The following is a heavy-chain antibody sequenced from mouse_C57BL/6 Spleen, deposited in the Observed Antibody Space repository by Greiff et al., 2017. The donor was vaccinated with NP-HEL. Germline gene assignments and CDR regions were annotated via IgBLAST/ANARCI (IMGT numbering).Heavy chain of an antibody. CDR2: IDPETGGT. D-gene: IGHD2-14*01. CDR1: GYTFTDYE. V-gene: IGHV1-15*01. J-gene: IGHJ4*01. Sequence: QVQLKESGAELVRPGASVTLSCKASGYTFTDYEMHWVKQTPVHGLEWIGAIDPETGGTAYNQKFKGKATLTVDKSSSTAYMQLSSLTSEDSAVYYCYGRGRHGAGYVGALDYWGQGTSVTVSS. CDR3: YGRGRHGAGYVGALDY.